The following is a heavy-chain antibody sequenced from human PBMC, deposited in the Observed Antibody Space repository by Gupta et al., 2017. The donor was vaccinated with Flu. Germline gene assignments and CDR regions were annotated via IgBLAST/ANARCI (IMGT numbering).Heavy chain of an antibody. CDR1: GFHLSTYA. D-gene: IGHD2-8*02. V-gene: IGHV3-23*01. CDR3: AKRSVTGTYYFDY. Sequence: FEAGGRLVQAGGSLGPLLAASGFHLSTYAMNLVRQPPGKGLEWVSSLSGDNAGIFYADSVKGRFTISRDNSKNTLYLQMNNLSAEDTAVYYCAKRSVTGTYYFDYWGPGTLVTVSS. J-gene: IGHJ4*02. CDR2: LSGDNAGI.